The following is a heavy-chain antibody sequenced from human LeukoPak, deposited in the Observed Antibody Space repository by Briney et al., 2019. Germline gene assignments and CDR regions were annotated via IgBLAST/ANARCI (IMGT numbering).Heavy chain of an antibody. CDR2: IGTTSGAI. CDR3: ARFRTWGDKAFDY. CDR1: GFTFNAFG. J-gene: IGHJ4*02. Sequence: GGSLRLSCAASGFTFNAFGMNWVCQAPGKGLEWVSYIGTTSGAIYYADSVKGRFTISRDSAKNSLYLQMNSLRAEDTAVYYCARFRTWGDKAFDYWGQGTLVTVSS. D-gene: IGHD2-21*02. V-gene: IGHV3-48*01.